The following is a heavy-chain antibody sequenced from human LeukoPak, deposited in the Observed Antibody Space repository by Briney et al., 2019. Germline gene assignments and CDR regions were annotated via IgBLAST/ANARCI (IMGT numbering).Heavy chain of an antibody. CDR2: IYYSGNT. J-gene: IGHJ5*02. D-gene: IGHD6-19*01. V-gene: IGHV4-39*07. CDR1: GGSISSSSYY. CDR3: ARSSGWYGNWFDP. Sequence: SETLSLTCTVSGGSISSSSYYWGWIRQPPGKGLEWIGNIYYSGNTYYNPSLKSRVTISVDTSKNQFSLKLSSVTAADTAVYYCARSSGWYGNWFDPWGQGTLVTVSS.